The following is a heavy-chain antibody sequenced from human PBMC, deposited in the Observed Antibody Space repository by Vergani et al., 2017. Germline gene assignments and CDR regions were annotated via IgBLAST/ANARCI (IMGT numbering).Heavy chain of an antibody. D-gene: IGHD2-2*01. J-gene: IGHJ6*02. V-gene: IGHV1-69*06. CDR2: IIPIFGTA. CDR1: GGTFSSYA. CDR3: ASDPLGYCSSTSCYWGDSYGMDV. Sequence: QVQLVQSGAEVKKPGSSVKVSCKASGGTFSSYAISWVRQAPGQGLEWMGGIIPIFGTANYAQKFQGRVTITADKSTSKAYMGLSSLRSEDTAVYYCASDPLGYCSSTSCYWGDSYGMDVWGQGTTVTVSS.